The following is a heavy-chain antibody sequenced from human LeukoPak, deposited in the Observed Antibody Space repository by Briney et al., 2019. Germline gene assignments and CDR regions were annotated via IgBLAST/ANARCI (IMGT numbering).Heavy chain of an antibody. J-gene: IGHJ6*02. D-gene: IGHD3-22*01. CDR2: IIPIFGAA. V-gene: IGHV1-69*13. CDR1: GGTFISYA. Sequence: SVKVSCKASGGTFISYAISWVRQAPGQELEWMGGIIPIFGAANYAQKFQGRVTITADESTSTAYMELSSLRSEDTAVYYCARDNGSGSGYYYDYYYGMDVWGQGTTVTVSS. CDR3: ARDNGSGSGYYYDYYYGMDV.